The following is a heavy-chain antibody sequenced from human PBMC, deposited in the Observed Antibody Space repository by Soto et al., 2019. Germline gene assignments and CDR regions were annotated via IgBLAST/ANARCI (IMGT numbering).Heavy chain of an antibody. Sequence: QAQLVQSGAEMKKPGASVKVSCKASGYTLSNYGISWVRQAPGQGLEWMVWSSTYNGNTKYAKKFQGRVTMTTDTSTSTAYMELRSLRSDDTAVYYCVRDHHDFSSDYHYYHMDVWGKGTTVTVSS. CDR2: SSTYNGNT. J-gene: IGHJ6*03. CDR1: GYTLSNYG. CDR3: VRDHHDFSSDYHYYHMDV. D-gene: IGHD3-3*01. V-gene: IGHV1-18*01.